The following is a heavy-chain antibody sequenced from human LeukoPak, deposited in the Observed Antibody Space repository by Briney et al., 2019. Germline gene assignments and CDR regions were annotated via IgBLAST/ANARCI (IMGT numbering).Heavy chain of an antibody. J-gene: IGHJ4*02. CDR1: GGSITNTNY. CDR3: AREGGPYRPLDY. V-gene: IGHV4-4*02. Sequence: LETLSLTCGVSGGSITNTNYWTWVRQPPGKGLEWIGEVNLQGSTNYNPSLMGRVAISVDTSENHISLQLTSVTAADTAVYYCAREGGPYRPLDYSGQGTSVTASS. CDR2: VNLQGST.